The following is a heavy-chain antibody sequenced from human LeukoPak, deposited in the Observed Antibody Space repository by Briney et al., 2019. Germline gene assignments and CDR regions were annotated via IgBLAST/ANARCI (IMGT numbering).Heavy chain of an antibody. J-gene: IGHJ2*01. CDR1: GFTFSSYA. Sequence: GGSLRLSCAASGFTFSSYAMSWVRQAPGKGLEWVSAISGSGGSTYYADSVKGRFTISRGNSKNTLYLQMNSLRAEDTAVYYCAKVGYCSSTSCYPYWYFDLWGRGTLVTVSS. CDR2: ISGSGGST. CDR3: AKVGYCSSTSCYPYWYFDL. D-gene: IGHD2-2*01. V-gene: IGHV3-23*01.